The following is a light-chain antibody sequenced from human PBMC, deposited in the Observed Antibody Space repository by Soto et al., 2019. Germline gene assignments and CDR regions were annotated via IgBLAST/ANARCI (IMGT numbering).Light chain of an antibody. CDR3: QQYASSLGLT. J-gene: IGKJ4*01. V-gene: IGKV3-20*01. CDR2: GAS. CDR1: QSVSSSY. Sequence: EIVLTQSPGTLSLSPGERATLSCRARQSVSSSYLAWYQQKPGQAPRLLIYGASSRATGIPDRFSGSGSGTDFTLTIIRLEPEDFSGYYGQQYASSLGLTFGGGTKVEIK.